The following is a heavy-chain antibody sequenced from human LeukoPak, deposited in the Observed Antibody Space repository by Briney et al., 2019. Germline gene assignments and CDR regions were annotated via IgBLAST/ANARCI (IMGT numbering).Heavy chain of an antibody. J-gene: IGHJ4*02. CDR3: TSGIGTYDY. CDR2: ISKDGGST. D-gene: IGHD1-14*01. Sequence: PGGSLRLSCAVSGLTFSEYWMHWVRQDAGKGLVWVAGISKDGGSTEYADFVKGRCTISRDNAKNTLYLQMNSLTVDDTAVYYCTSGIGTYDYWGLRAQVTVSS. CDR1: GLTFSEYW. V-gene: IGHV3-74*03.